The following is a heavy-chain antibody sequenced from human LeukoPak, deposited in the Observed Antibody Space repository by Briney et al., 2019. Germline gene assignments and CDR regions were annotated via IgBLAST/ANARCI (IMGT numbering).Heavy chain of an antibody. CDR2: INHSGST. Sequence: PSETLSLTCTVSGGSISSSSYYWGWIRQPPGKGLEWIGEINHSGSTNYNPSLKSRVTISVDTSKNQFSLKLSSVTAADTAVYYCARRRQQLVRPLPFDYWGQGTLVTVSS. J-gene: IGHJ4*02. CDR1: GGSISSSSYY. D-gene: IGHD6-13*01. V-gene: IGHV4-39*07. CDR3: ARRRQQLVRPLPFDY.